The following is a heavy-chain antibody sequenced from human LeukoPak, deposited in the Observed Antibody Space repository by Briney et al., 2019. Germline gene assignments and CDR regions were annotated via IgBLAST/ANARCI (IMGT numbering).Heavy chain of an antibody. CDR2: IKSKTDGGTT. Sequence: PGGSLRLSCAASGFTFSNAWMSWVRQAPGKGLEWVGRIKSKTDGGTTDYAAPVKGRLTISRDDSKNTLYLQMNSLKTEDTAVYYCITGKNYYDSSGREYWGQGTLVTVSS. J-gene: IGHJ4*02. V-gene: IGHV3-15*01. CDR1: GFTFSNAW. D-gene: IGHD3-22*01. CDR3: ITGKNYYDSSGREY.